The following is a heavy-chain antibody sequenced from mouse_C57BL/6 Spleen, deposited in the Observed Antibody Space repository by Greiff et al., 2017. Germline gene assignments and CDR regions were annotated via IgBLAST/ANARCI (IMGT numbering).Heavy chain of an antibody. CDR2: INPNNGGT. J-gene: IGHJ2*01. V-gene: IGHV1-26*01. CDR1: GYTFTDYY. CDR3: ARFITTVVFDY. D-gene: IGHD1-1*01. Sequence: EVQLQQSGPELVKPGASVKISCKASGYTFTDYYMNWVKQSHGKSLEWIGDINPNNGGTSYNQKFKGKATLTVDKSSSTAYMELSSLTSEDSAVYYCARFITTVVFDYWGQGTTLTVSS.